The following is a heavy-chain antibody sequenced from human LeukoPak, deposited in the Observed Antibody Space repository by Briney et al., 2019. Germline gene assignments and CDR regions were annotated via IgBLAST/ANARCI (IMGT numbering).Heavy chain of an antibody. CDR1: GFTFSSYA. D-gene: IGHD6-19*01. J-gene: IGHJ5*02. CDR2: ISGSGGST. Sequence: TGGSLRLSCAASGFTFSSYAMSWVRQAPGKGLEWVSAISGSGGSTYYADSVKGRFTISRDNSKNTLYLQMNSLRAEDTAVYYCAKDEQWLVTYNWFDPWGQGTLVTVSS. V-gene: IGHV3-23*01. CDR3: AKDEQWLVTYNWFDP.